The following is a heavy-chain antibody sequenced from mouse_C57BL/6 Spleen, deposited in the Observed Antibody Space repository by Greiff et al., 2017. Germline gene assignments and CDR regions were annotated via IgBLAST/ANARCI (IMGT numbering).Heavy chain of an antibody. V-gene: IGHV5-9-1*02. Sequence: EVMLVESGEGLVKPGGSLKLSCAASGFTFSSYAMSWVRQTPEKRLEWVAYISSGGDYIYYADTVRGRFTISRDSARNTLYLQMSSLKSEDTAMYYCTRGGYPKGFYAMDYWGQGTSVTVSS. J-gene: IGHJ4*01. CDR2: ISSGGDYI. CDR3: TRGGYPKGFYAMDY. D-gene: IGHD3-1*01. CDR1: GFTFSSYA.